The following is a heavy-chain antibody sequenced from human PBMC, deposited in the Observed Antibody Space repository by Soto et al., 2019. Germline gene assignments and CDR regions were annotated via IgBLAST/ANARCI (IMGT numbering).Heavy chain of an antibody. CDR3: ARESAYGGNPLAFDN. D-gene: IGHD1-26*01. Sequence: QEQLVQSGAEVKKPGSSVKVSCKASGDTFSSFAISWVRQAPGQGLDWMGGIIPFFNTSNYAQRFQGRVTITADASTSTAYMKLSSLRSEDTAMYYCARESAYGGNPLAFDNWGQGTLVTVSS. CDR2: IIPFFNTS. J-gene: IGHJ4*02. V-gene: IGHV1-69*01. CDR1: GDTFSSFA.